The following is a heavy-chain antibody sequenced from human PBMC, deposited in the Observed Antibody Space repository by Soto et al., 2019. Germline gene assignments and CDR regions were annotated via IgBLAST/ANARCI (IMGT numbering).Heavy chain of an antibody. J-gene: IGHJ6*02. D-gene: IGHD3-10*01. CDR1: GGSISSYY. V-gene: IGHV4-59*08. CDR3: ARQGFGPLHGLVDV. CDR2: VHHSWGS. Sequence: QVQLQESGPGLVKPSETMSLSCTVYGGSISSYYWSWFRQSPGKRMEWIGYVHHSWGSSYNPSLQSRVAISLDTSKSQLSLKVTSVTATDTAVYYCARQGFGPLHGLVDVWGQGTTVTVSS.